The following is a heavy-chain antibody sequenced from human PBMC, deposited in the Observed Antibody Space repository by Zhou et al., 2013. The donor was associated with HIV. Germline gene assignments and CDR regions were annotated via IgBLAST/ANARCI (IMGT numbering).Heavy chain of an antibody. D-gene: IGHD3-10*01. CDR2: INPSGST. Sequence: QVQLQQWGAGLLKPSETLSLTCAVYGGSFSGYYRSWIRQPPGKGLEWIGEINPSGSTNYNPSLKSRVTISVDTSKNQFSLKLSSVTAADTAVYYCARGYGSGSYYNYWGQGTLVTVSS. CDR1: GGSFSGYY. V-gene: IGHV4-34*01. J-gene: IGHJ4*02. CDR3: ARGYGSGSYYNY.